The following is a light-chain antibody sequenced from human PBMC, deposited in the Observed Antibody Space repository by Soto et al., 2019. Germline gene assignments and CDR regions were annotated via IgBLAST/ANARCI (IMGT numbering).Light chain of an antibody. CDR2: EVG. Sequence: QAVVTQPASVSGSPGQSITISCTGTSSDVGFYNYVSWYQHHPGQAPKLMIYEVGNRPSGISTRFSASKSGNTASLTISGLQADDEADYYCFSYTTGNTLVFGGGTKLTVL. V-gene: IGLV2-14*01. CDR1: SSDVGFYNY. J-gene: IGLJ2*01. CDR3: FSYTTGNTLV.